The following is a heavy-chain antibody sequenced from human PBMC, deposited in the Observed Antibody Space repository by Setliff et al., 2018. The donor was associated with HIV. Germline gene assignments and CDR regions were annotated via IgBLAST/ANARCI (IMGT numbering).Heavy chain of an antibody. CDR1: GFIFSNYA. D-gene: IGHD4-17*01. CDR2: IWYDGSNK. J-gene: IGHJ6*03. V-gene: IGHV3-33*01. CDR3: ARDARASYGDYVEYYYYYMDV. Sequence: PGGSLRLSCAASGFIFSNYAMHWVRQAPGKGLEWVAVIWYDGSNKYYADSVKGRFTISRDNSKNTLYLQMNSLRAEDTAVYYCARDARASYGDYVEYYYYYMDVWGKGTTVTVSS.